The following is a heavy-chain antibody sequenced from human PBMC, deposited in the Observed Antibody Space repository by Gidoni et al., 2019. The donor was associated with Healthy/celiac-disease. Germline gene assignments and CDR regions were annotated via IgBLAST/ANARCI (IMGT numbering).Heavy chain of an antibody. V-gene: IGHV3-9*01. CDR3: AKDMAGGAFDI. CDR1: GFTFDDYA. Sequence: EVQLVESGGGLVQPGRSLRLSCAASGFTFDDYAMHWVRQAPGKGLEWVSGISWNSGSIGYADSVKGRFTISRDNAKNSLYRQMNSLRAEDTALYYCAKDMAGGAFDIWGQGTMVTVSS. J-gene: IGHJ3*02. CDR2: ISWNSGSI.